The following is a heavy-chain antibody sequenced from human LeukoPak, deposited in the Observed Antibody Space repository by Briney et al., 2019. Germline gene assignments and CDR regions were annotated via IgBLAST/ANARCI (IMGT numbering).Heavy chain of an antibody. V-gene: IGHV3-23*01. CDR2: TVGGGDGT. CDR3: ARRGFSDSRGYYPDFDY. Sequence: GGSLRLSCAASGFTFSSTSMSWVRQAPGKGLEWVAVTVGGGDGTYYADSVKGRFTISRDNSNNTLYLQMNSLKTEDTAVYFCARRGFSDSRGYYPDFDYWGRGTLVTVSS. D-gene: IGHD3-22*01. J-gene: IGHJ4*02. CDR1: GFTFSSTS.